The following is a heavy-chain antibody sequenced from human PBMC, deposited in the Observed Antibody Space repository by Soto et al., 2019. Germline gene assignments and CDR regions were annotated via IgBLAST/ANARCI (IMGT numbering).Heavy chain of an antibody. Sequence: EVQLVESGEGSVHPGGSLRLPCVASGITFTNYCMHWVRQVPGKGLVWVARVDSDGRGTSYADFVKGRFTISRDNAKNTLYLQMNSLRVEDTAMYYCGTVFEHWGQGIPVTVSS. J-gene: IGHJ4*02. V-gene: IGHV3-74*01. CDR1: GITFTNYC. CDR2: VDSDGRGT. CDR3: GTVFEH.